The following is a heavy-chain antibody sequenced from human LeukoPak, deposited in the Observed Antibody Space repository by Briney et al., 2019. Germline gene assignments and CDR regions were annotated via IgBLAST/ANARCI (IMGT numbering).Heavy chain of an antibody. J-gene: IGHJ4*02. CDR3: ARGRSSGWFGSFFYY. Sequence: SETLSLTCAVYGGSFSGYYWSWIRQPAGKGLEWIGRIYTSGSTNYNPSLKSRVTISVDTSKNQFSLKLSSVTAADTAVYYCARGRSSGWFGSFFYYWGQGTLVTVSS. V-gene: IGHV4-59*10. CDR1: GGSFSGYY. D-gene: IGHD6-19*01. CDR2: IYTSGST.